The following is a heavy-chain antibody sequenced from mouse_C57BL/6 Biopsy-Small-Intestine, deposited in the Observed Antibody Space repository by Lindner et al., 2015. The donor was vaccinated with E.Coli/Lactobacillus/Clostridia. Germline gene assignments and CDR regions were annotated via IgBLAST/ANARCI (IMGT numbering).Heavy chain of an antibody. CDR2: ISSGGSYT. J-gene: IGHJ3*01. CDR3: ARHVYSNHAFAY. CDR1: GFTFSSYG. V-gene: IGHV5-6*01. D-gene: IGHD2-5*01. Sequence: VQLQESGGDLVKPGGSLKLSCAASGFTFSSYGMSWVRQTPDKRLEWVATISSGGSYTYYPGSVKGRFTISRDNAKNTLYLQMSSLKSEDTAMYYCARHVYSNHAFAYWGQGTLVTVSA.